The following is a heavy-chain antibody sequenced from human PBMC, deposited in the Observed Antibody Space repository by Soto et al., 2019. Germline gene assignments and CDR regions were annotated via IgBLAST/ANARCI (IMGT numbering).Heavy chain of an antibody. CDR1: GCTFSSSG. V-gene: IGHV1-69*18. J-gene: IGHJ6*02. D-gene: IGHD3-16*02. CDR3: AIWPQPRYTADPYAVDV. CDR2: IVPSLDTT. Sequence: GHLVQSGTEVKKPGSSVKVACKASGCTFSSSGFSWVRQAPGQGLEWMGMIVPSLDTTNYAQKFQARVTSTADEVTSTASMELRSLRSEATAVYYCAIWPQPRYTADPYAVDVWGQGTRVIVSS.